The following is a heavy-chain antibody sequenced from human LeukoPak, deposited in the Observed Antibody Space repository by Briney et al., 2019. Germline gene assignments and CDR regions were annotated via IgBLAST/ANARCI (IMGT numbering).Heavy chain of an antibody. CDR3: ARGQLDFDY. J-gene: IGHJ4*02. V-gene: IGHV3-20*04. CDR1: GFTFDDYG. CDR2: INGNGGST. D-gene: IGHD1-1*01. Sequence: PGGSLRLSCAASGFTFDDYGMSWVRQAPGKGLEWVSGINGNGGSTNYADSVKGRFTISRDNAKNSLYLQMKSLRVEDTALYYCARGQLDFDYWGQGTVVTVSS.